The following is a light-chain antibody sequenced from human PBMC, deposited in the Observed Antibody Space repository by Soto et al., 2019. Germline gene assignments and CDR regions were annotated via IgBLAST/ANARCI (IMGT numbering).Light chain of an antibody. Sequence: QSVLTQPASVSGSPGQSITISCTGTSSDVGGYNHVSWYQQFPCKAPKLMIYEVSNRPSGVSDRFSGSKSGNTASLTISGLQAEDEANYYCSSYTTSNTLVFGGGTKLTVL. CDR3: SSYTTSNTLV. CDR2: EVS. J-gene: IGLJ3*02. CDR1: SSDVGGYNH. V-gene: IGLV2-14*01.